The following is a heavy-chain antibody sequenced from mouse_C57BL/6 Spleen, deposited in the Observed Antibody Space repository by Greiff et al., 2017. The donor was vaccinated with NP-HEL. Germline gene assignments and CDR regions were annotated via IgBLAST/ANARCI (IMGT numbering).Heavy chain of an antibody. D-gene: IGHD4-1*01. Sequence: VHVKQSGGDLVKPGGSLKLSCAASGFTFSSYGMSWVRQTPDKRLEWVATISSGGSYTYYPDSVKGRFTISRDNAKNTLYLQMSSLKSEDTAMYYCARQETGSAWFAYWGQGTLVTVSA. CDR2: ISSGGSYT. CDR3: ARQETGSAWFAY. CDR1: GFTFSSYG. J-gene: IGHJ3*01. V-gene: IGHV5-6*01.